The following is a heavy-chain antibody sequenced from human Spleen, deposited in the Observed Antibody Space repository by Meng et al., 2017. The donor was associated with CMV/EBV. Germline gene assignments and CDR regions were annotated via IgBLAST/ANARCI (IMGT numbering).Heavy chain of an antibody. CDR1: GGSISSSY. CDR3: AKTGGSYDY. D-gene: IGHD1-26*01. J-gene: IGHJ4*02. Sequence: QAHVSGSELVKPSGPLSLPLTVSGGSISSSYSSWIRQPAGKGLEWIGRIYTSGSTNYNPSLKSRVTMSVDTSKNQFSLKLSSVTAADTAVYYCAKTGGSYDYWGQGTLVTVSS. CDR2: IYTSGST. V-gene: IGHV4-4*07.